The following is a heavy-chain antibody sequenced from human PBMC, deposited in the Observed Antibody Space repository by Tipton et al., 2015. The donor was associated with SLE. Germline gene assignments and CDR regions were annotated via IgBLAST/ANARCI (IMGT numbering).Heavy chain of an antibody. CDR1: GGSFSGYY. CDR3: ARLVAIGDSTSWYDYFDY. CDR2: MYYSGIT. D-gene: IGHD6-13*01. J-gene: IGHJ4*02. Sequence: TLSLTCAVYGGSFSGYYWTWTRQPPGKGLEWIGYMYYSGITNYNPSLNSRLSISVDTSKNQFSLKLSSVTAADTAVYYCARLVAIGDSTSWYDYFDYWGQGSLVTVSS. V-gene: IGHV4-59*01.